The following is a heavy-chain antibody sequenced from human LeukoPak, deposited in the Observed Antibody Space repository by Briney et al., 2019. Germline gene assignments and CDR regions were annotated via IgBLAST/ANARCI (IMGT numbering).Heavy chain of an antibody. D-gene: IGHD2-2*01. CDR3: ARDLVVVVPAAAADY. J-gene: IGHJ4*02. Sequence: ASVKVSCKASGYTFTGYYMHWVRQAPGQGLEWMGWINPNSGGTNYAQKFQGRVTMTRDTSISTAYMELSRLRSDDTAVYYCARDLVVVVPAAAADYWGQGTLVTVSS. CDR1: GYTFTGYY. CDR2: INPNSGGT. V-gene: IGHV1-2*02.